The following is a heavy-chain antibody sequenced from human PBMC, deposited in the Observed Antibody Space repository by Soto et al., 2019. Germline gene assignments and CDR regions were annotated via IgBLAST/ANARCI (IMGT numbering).Heavy chain of an antibody. Sequence: EVQLLESGGGLVQPGGSLRLSCAASGFTFSSYAMRWVRQAPVKGLEWVSAISGSGGSTYYADSVKGRFTISRDNSQNTLDLRMNSLRAGDTAVYYCARRGSGRYCDYWVQGTMVTVSS. V-gene: IGHV3-23*01. CDR2: ISGSGGST. J-gene: IGHJ4*02. CDR1: GFTFSSYA. D-gene: IGHD1-26*01. CDR3: ARRGSGRYCDY.